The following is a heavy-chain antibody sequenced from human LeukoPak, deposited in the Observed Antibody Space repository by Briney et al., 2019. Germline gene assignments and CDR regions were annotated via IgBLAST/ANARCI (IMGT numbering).Heavy chain of an antibody. Sequence: PGGSRRLSCAAPGFTFSSYWMHWVRKAPGKGLVWVSRINSDGSSTSYADSVKGRFTISRDNAKNTLYLQMNSLRAEDTAVYYCARRAVLLWFGEFTPDAFDIWGQGTMVTVSS. CDR1: GFTFSSYW. V-gene: IGHV3-74*01. CDR2: INSDGSST. J-gene: IGHJ3*02. CDR3: ARRAVLLWFGEFTPDAFDI. D-gene: IGHD3-10*01.